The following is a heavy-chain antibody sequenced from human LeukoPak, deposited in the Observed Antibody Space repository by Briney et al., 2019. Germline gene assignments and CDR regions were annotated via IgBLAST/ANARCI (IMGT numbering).Heavy chain of an antibody. CDR3: ARRMTRDYFYMDV. J-gene: IGHJ6*03. CDR2: INGSGGRT. Sequence: GGSLRLSCIASGFTFSSSAMSWVRQAPGKGLEWVSDINGSGGRTYYADSVKGRFTISRDNSKNTLYLQMNSLRAEDTAVYYCARRMTRDYFYMDVWGKGTTVTISS. V-gene: IGHV3-23*01. CDR1: GFTFSSSA.